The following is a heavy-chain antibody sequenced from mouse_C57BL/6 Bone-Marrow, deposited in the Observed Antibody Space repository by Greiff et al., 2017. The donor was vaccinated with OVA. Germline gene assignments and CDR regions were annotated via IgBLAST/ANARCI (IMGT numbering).Heavy chain of an antibody. D-gene: IGHD1-1*01. CDR1: GYTFTSYG. J-gene: IGHJ3*01. CDR3: ARWDYCGCGFAY. Sequence: VQLQQSGAELARPGASVKLSCKASGYTFTSYGISWVKQRTGQGLEWIGEIYPRSGNTYYNEKFKGKATLTADKSSSTAYMELRSLTSEDSAVYFCARWDYCGCGFAYWGQGTLVTVSA. CDR2: IYPRSGNT. V-gene: IGHV1-81*01.